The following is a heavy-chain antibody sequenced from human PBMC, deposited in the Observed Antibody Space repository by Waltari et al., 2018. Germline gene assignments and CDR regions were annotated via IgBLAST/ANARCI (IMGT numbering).Heavy chain of an antibody. J-gene: IGHJ4*02. CDR1: GFTVSSNY. V-gene: IGHV3-53*01. CDR2: IYSGGST. Sequence: EVQLVESGGGLIQPGGSLRLSCAASGFTVSSNYMSWVRQAPGKGLEWVSVIYSGGSTYYADSVKGRFTISRDNSKKTLYLQMNSLRAEDTAVYYCARAKFLSIAAAGTIGYWGQGTLVTVSS. D-gene: IGHD6-13*01. CDR3: ARAKFLSIAAAGTIGY.